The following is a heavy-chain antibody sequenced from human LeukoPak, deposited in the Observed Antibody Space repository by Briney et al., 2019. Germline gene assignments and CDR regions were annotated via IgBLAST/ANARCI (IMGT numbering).Heavy chain of an antibody. CDR2: INSDGSST. J-gene: IGHJ3*02. V-gene: IGHV3-74*01. CDR3: AKWYSSSSGAFDI. D-gene: IGHD6-6*01. CDR1: GFTFSSYW. Sequence: GGSLRLSCAASGFTFSSYWMHWVRQAPGKGLVWVSRINSDGSSTSYADSVKGRFTISRDNSKNTLYLQMNSLRAEDTAVYYCAKWYSSSSGAFDIWGQGTMVTVSS.